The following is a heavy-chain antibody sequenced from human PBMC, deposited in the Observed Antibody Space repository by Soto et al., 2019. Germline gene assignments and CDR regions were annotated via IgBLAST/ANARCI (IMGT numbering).Heavy chain of an antibody. V-gene: IGHV3-11*01. CDR2: ISSSGSTI. Sequence: GGSLRLSCAASGFTFSDYYMSWIRQAPGKGLEWVSYISSSGSTIYYADSVKGRFTISRDNAKNSLYLQMNSLRAEDTAVYYCARDIAPPWPKTNYYYYMDVWGKGTTVTVSS. CDR3: ARDIAPPWPKTNYYYYMDV. CDR1: GFTFSDYY. D-gene: IGHD3-16*02. J-gene: IGHJ6*03.